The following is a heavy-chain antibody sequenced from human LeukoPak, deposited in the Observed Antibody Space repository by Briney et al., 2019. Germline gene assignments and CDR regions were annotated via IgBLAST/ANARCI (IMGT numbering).Heavy chain of an antibody. CDR2: ISYSGST. V-gene: IGHV4-59*01. Sequence: SETLSLTCTVSGGSISSYYWSWIRQPPGKGLEWIGYISYSGSTNFNPSLKSRVTISVDTSKNQFSLKLSSVTAADTAVYYCAGASYYYGSGSYFHYYYGMDVWGQGTTVTVSS. CDR1: GGSISSYY. CDR3: AGASYYYGSGSYFHYYYGMDV. J-gene: IGHJ6*02. D-gene: IGHD3-10*01.